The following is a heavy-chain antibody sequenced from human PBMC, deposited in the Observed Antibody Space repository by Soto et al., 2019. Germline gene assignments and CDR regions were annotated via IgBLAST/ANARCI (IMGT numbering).Heavy chain of an antibody. J-gene: IGHJ6*03. D-gene: IGHD2-2*01. V-gene: IGHV4-59*08. Sequence: SETLSLTCTLSGGSISSYYWSWIRQPPGKGLEWICYIYYSGSTNYNPSLKSRVTISVDTSKNRFSLKLSSVTAADTAVYYCARLESYCSSTSCHSPGVYYYYYMDVWGKGTTVT. CDR2: IYYSGST. CDR3: ARLESYCSSTSCHSPGVYYYYYMDV. CDR1: GGSISSYY.